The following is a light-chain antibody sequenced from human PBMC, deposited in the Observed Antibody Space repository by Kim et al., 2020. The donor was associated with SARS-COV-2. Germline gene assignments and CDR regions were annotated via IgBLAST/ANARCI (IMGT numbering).Light chain of an antibody. J-gene: IGKJ5*01. CDR1: QDIRND. V-gene: IGKV1-17*01. CDR2: AAA. CDR3: LQHNRYPIT. Sequence: ESLGDRVTITCRASQDIRNDLGWYQQKPGKAPKRLIYAAATLQSGVPSRFSGSGSGTEFTLTISSLQPEDVASYYCLQHNRYPITFGQGTRLEIK.